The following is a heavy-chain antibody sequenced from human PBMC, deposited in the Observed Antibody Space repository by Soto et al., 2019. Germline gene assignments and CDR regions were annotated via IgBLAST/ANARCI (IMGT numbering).Heavy chain of an antibody. CDR3: ARAPLSSGWFYFDH. J-gene: IGHJ4*02. CDR2: IWFGGSNK. V-gene: IGHV3-33*01. D-gene: IGHD6-19*01. CDR1: GFTFSSFA. Sequence: QVQLVESGGGLVQPGRSLRLSCAASGFTFSSFAMHWVRQAPGKGLEWVAVIWFGGSNKDYGDSVKGRFTISRDNSRNTLYLQMNSLRVEDTAVYYCARAPLSSGWFYFDHWGQGSLVTVSS.